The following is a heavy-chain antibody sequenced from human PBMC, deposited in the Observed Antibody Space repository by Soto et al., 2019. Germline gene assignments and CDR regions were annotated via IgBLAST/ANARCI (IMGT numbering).Heavy chain of an antibody. D-gene: IGHD6-13*01. J-gene: IGHJ6*02. Sequence: SVTLSLTRTVSCGAIKRWDYYWSWVRQPPGKGLEWIGYIYSSGRTYYTPSIKSRVTISVDTSKNQFSLKLSSVTAADTAVYYCARNSSSWFYSYYGMDVWGQGTTVTVSS. CDR2: IYSSGRT. V-gene: IGHV4-30-4*01. CDR1: CGAIKRWDYY. CDR3: ARNSSSWFYSYYGMDV.